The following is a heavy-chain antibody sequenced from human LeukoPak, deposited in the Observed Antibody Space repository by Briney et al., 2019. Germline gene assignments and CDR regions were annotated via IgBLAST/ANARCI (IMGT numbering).Heavy chain of an antibody. CDR2: ISYDGSNK. CDR3: ARDLEMATIGAFDI. J-gene: IGHJ3*02. Sequence: GGSLRLSCAASGFTFSSYAMHWFRQAPGKGLEWVAVISYDGSNKYYADSVKGRFTISRDNSKNTLYLQMNSLRAEDTAVYYCARDLEMATIGAFDIWGQGTMVTVSS. V-gene: IGHV3-30*01. D-gene: IGHD5-24*01. CDR1: GFTFSSYA.